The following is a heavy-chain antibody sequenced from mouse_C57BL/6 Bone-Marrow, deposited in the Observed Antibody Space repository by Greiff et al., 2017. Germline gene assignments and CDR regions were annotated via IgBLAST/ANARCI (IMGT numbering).Heavy chain of an antibody. J-gene: IGHJ3*01. CDR3: ARGDGYPFAY. CDR1: GYTFTDYY. D-gene: IGHD2-3*01. Sequence: LVESGASVKMSCKASGYTFTDYYMNWVKQSHGKSLEWIGVINPYNGGTSYNQKFKGKATLTVDKSSSTAYMELNSLTSEDSAVDYCARGDGYPFAYWGQGTLVTVSA. CDR2: INPYNGGT. V-gene: IGHV1-19*01.